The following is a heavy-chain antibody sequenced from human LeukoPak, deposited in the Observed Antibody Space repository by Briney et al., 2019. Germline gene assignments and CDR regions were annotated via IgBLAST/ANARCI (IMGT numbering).Heavy chain of an antibody. CDR3: ARGSIVVAAHAGAFDI. J-gene: IGHJ3*02. CDR2: IYHSGST. CDR1: GGSISSGGYS. D-gene: IGHD6-19*01. V-gene: IGHV4-30-2*01. Sequence: PSETLSLTCAVSGGSISSGGYSWSWIRQPPGKGLEWIGYIYHSGSTYYNPSLKSRVTISIDTSKNQFSLKLSSVTAADTAVYYCARGSIVVAAHAGAFDIWGQGTMVTVSS.